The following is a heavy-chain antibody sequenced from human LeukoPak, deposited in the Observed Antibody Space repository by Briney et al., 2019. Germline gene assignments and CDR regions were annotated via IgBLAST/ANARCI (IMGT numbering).Heavy chain of an antibody. D-gene: IGHD4-11*01. J-gene: IGHJ6*03. CDR3: VQIYSNYYYYMDV. CDR2: IYYSGST. CDR1: GGSISSSSYY. V-gene: IGHV4-39*01. Sequence: SETLSLTCTVSGGSISSSSYYWGWIRQPPGKGLEWIGSIYYSGSTFYNPSLKSRVTISVDTSKNQFSLKLSSVTAADTAVYYCVQIYSNYYYYMDVWGQGTTVTLSS.